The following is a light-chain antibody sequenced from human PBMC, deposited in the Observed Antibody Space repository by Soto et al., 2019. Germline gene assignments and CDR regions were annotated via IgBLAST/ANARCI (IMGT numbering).Light chain of an antibody. CDR1: QSVGSY. J-gene: IGKJ5*01. V-gene: IGKV3-20*01. CDR3: QQYGGSPLT. Sequence: EIVLTQSPGTLSLSPGEGATLSCRASQSVGSYFAWYQQKPGQTPRLLIYGASSRATGIPDRFSGSGSGTDFTLTISRLEPEDFAVYYCQQYGGSPLTFGQGTRLEIK. CDR2: GAS.